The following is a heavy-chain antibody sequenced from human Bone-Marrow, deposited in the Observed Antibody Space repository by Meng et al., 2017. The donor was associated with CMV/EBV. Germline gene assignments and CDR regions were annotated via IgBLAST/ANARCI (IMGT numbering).Heavy chain of an antibody. D-gene: IGHD1-1*01. Sequence: ETLSLTCAASGFTFNNYAMHWVRQAPGKGLEWVSSISSSSSYIYYADSVKGRFTISRDNAKNSLYLQMNSLRAEDTAVYYCARVISLEPTPSFYYYYGMDVWGQGTTVTVSS. V-gene: IGHV3-21*01. CDR1: GFTFNNYA. CDR2: ISSSSSYI. CDR3: ARVISLEPTPSFYYYYGMDV. J-gene: IGHJ6*02.